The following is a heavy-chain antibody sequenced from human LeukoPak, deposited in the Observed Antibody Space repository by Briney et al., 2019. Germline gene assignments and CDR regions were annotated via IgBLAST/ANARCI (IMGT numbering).Heavy chain of an antibody. D-gene: IGHD6-13*01. J-gene: IGHJ4*02. V-gene: IGHV4-59*12. CDR1: GGSLSSFH. CDR3: TREQLSAGPHFKN. Sequence: SETLSLTCAVSGGSLSSFHWSWIRQPPGKGLEWIGYIYHAGTTMYNPSLKSRVTVSVDTSKNQFSLRLTSVTAADTAIYYCTREQLSAGPHFKNWGRGLLVSVS. CDR2: IYHAGTT.